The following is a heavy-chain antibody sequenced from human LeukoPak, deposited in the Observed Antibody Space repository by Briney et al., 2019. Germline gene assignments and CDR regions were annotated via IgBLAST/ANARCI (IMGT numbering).Heavy chain of an antibody. CDR2: IYTSGST. D-gene: IGHD6-13*01. V-gene: IGHV4-61*02. CDR3: ARDSSSWYSIPYYYYYYMDV. CDR1: GDSISRGRYY. Sequence: PSETLSLTCTVSGDSISRGRYYWSWIRQPAGKGLEWIGRIYTSGSTNYNPSLKSRVTMSVDTSKNQFSLKLSSVTAADTAVYYCARDSSSWYSIPYYYYYYMDVWGKGTTVTVSS. J-gene: IGHJ6*03.